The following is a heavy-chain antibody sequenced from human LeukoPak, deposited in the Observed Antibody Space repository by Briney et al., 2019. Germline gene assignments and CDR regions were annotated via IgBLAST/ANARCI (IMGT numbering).Heavy chain of an antibody. CDR3: ARAQVDCSGGSCYSDWFDP. J-gene: IGHJ5*02. CDR2: IIPIFGTA. CDR1: GGTFSSYA. V-gene: IGHV1-69*05. D-gene: IGHD2-15*01. Sequence: GSSVKVSCKASGGTFSSYAISWVRQAPGQGLEWMGGIIPIFGTANYAQKFQGRVTITTDESTSTAYMELSSLRSEDTAAYYCARAQVDCSGGSCYSDWFDPWGQGTLVTVSS.